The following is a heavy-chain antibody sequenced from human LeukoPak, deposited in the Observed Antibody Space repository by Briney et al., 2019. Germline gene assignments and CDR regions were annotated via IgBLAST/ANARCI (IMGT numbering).Heavy chain of an antibody. CDR2: IIPILGIA. Sequence: ASVKVSCKASGYTFTSYDINWVRQAPGQGLEWMGRIIPILGIANYAQKFQGRVTITADKSTSTAYMELSSLRSEDTAVYYCARGDSGWDDTEDAFDIWGQGTMVTVSS. CDR3: ARGDSGWDDTEDAFDI. CDR1: GYTFTSYD. D-gene: IGHD6-19*01. V-gene: IGHV1-69*04. J-gene: IGHJ3*02.